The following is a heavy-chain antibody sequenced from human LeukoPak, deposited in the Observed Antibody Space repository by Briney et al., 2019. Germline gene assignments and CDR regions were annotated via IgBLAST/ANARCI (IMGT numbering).Heavy chain of an antibody. D-gene: IGHD2-15*01. CDR2: INPNSGGT. CDR3: ARDLFDIVVSEPGDY. J-gene: IGHJ4*02. CDR1: GYTFTGYY. Sequence: ASVKVSCKASGYTFTGYYMHWVRQAPGQGLEWMGWINPNSGGTNYAQKFQGRVTMTRDTSISTAYMELSRLRSDDTAVYYCARDLFDIVVSEPGDYWGQGTLVTVSS. V-gene: IGHV1-2*02.